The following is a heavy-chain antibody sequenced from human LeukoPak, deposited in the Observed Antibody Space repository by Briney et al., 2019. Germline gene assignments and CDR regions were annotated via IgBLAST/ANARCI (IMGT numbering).Heavy chain of an antibody. Sequence: SQTLSLTCTVSGGSISSGDYYWSWIRQPPGKGLEWIGYIYYSGSTYYNPSLKSRVTISVDTSKNQFSLKLSSVTAADTAVYYCARSTDAARGVITDFDYWGQGTLVTVSS. D-gene: IGHD3-10*01. J-gene: IGHJ4*02. V-gene: IGHV4-30-4*01. CDR1: GGSISSGDYY. CDR2: IYYSGST. CDR3: ARSTDAARGVITDFDY.